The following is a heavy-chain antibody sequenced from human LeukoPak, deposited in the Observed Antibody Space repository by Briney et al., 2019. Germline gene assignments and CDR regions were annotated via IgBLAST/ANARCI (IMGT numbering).Heavy chain of an antibody. CDR3: ARNYGSGSYSLWYFDL. CDR1: GGSISSSSYY. Sequence: SETLSLTCTVSGGSISSSSYYWGWIRQPPGKGLEWIGSIYYSGSTYYNPSLKSRVTISVVTSKNQFSLKLSSVTAADTAVYYCARNYGSGSYSLWYFDLWGRGTLVTVSS. CDR2: IYYSGST. J-gene: IGHJ2*01. V-gene: IGHV4-39*01. D-gene: IGHD3-10*01.